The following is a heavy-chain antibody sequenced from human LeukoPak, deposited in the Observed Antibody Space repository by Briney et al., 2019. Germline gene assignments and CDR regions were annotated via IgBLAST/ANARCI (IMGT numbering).Heavy chain of an antibody. CDR1: GFTFSIYS. CDR2: ISGSGSTI. V-gene: IGHV3-48*01. CDR3: VRDNNWNTYYMDG. D-gene: IGHD1/OR15-1a*01. Sequence: GGSLRLSCAASGFTFSIYSMNWVRQAPGKGLEWVSHISGSGSTIYYTDSVKGRFTISRDNAKNSLYLQMNSLRAEDTAVYYCVRDNNWNTYYMDGWGKGTTVTVSS. J-gene: IGHJ6*03.